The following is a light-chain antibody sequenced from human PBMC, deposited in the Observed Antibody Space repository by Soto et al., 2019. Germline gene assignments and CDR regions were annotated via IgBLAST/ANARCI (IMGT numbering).Light chain of an antibody. J-gene: IGLJ1*01. Sequence: QSVLTQPASGSGSPGQSITISCTGTSSDVGAYDYVSWYQQHPDKAPRLMIYEVSNRPSGVSNRFSGSKSVNTATLTISGLQADDEADYYCSSYTSSSTRVFGTGTKVTVL. CDR1: SSDVGAYDY. V-gene: IGLV2-14*03. CDR2: EVS. CDR3: SSYTSSSTRV.